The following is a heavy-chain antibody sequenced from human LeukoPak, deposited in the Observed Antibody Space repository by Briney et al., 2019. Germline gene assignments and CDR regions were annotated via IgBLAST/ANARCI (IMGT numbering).Heavy chain of an antibody. CDR3: ARDFGHYCSGGSCYSSWFDP. Sequence: ASVKVSCKASGYTFTSYGISWVRQAPGQGLEWMGWISAYNGNTNYAQKLQGRVTMTTDTSTSTAYMELRSLRSDDTAVYYCARDFGHYCSGGSCYSSWFDPWXXXTXVTVSS. J-gene: IGHJ5*02. CDR2: ISAYNGNT. D-gene: IGHD2-15*01. CDR1: GYTFTSYG. V-gene: IGHV1-18*01.